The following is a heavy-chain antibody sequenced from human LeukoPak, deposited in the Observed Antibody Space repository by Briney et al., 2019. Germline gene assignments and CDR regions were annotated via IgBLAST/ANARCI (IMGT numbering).Heavy chain of an antibody. Sequence: GGSLRLSCAASGFTFSSYAMHWVRQAPGKGLEWVAVISYDGSNKYYADSVKGRFTISRDNSKNTLYLQMNSLRAEDTAVYYCVRGEAVAGTGDDYWGQGTLVTVSS. CDR1: GFTFSSYA. V-gene: IGHV3-30-3*01. CDR3: VRGEAVAGTGDDY. J-gene: IGHJ4*02. D-gene: IGHD6-19*01. CDR2: ISYDGSNK.